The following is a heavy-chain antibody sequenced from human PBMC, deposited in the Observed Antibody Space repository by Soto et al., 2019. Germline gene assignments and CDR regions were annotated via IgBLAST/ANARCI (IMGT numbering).Heavy chain of an antibody. V-gene: IGHV4-59*01. J-gene: IGHJ3*02. CDR3: ARGRRYSGRHDASDI. D-gene: IGHD1-26*01. CDR1: GGSLTNYY. CDR2: IYYSGST. Sequence: QMQLRESGPGLVKPSETLSLTCTVSGGSLTNYYWNWIRQFPGKGLEWIGYIYYSGSTTYNPSLNSRVTISGDTSKNQVSLRLTSVTTADTALYYCARGRRYSGRHDASDIWGQGTMVTVSS.